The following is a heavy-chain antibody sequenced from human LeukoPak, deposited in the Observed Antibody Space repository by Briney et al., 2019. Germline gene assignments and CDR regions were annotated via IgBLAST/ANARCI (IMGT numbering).Heavy chain of an antibody. Sequence: SETLSLTCTGSGGSISSTNYYWGWIRQPPGKGLEWIGSIYYSGSTYYNPSLKSRVTISVDTSKNQFSLKLSSVTAADTAVYYCARSQHCSSTSCYLYYYYGMDVWGQGTTVTVSS. CDR3: ARSQHCSSTSCYLYYYYGMDV. V-gene: IGHV4-39*01. CDR2: IYYSGST. J-gene: IGHJ6*02. CDR1: GGSISSTNYY. D-gene: IGHD2-2*01.